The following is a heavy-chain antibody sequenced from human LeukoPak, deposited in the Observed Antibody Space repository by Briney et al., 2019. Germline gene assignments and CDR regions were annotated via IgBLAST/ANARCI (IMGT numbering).Heavy chain of an antibody. V-gene: IGHV3-48*01. J-gene: IGHJ6*03. CDR1: GVTFSSHS. Sequence: GGSLRLSCAVSGVTFSSHSMSWVRQAPGKGVEGGSYISSSRSTIYYADSVKGRLTISRDNAKNSLYLQMDDLRAKDTAVSSCARIMRYSYGDYYYYMDVWGQGTTVTVSS. D-gene: IGHD5-18*01. CDR2: ISSSRSTI. CDR3: ARIMRYSYGDYYYYMDV.